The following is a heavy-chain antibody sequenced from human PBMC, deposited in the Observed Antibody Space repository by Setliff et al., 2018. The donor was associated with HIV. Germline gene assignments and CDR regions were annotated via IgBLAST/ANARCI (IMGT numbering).Heavy chain of an antibody. CDR1: GFTVSSNY. CDR3: ARDWGRGSGSTHYFDY. D-gene: IGHD3-10*01. Sequence: PGGSLRLSCAASGFTVSSNYMSWVRQAPGKGLEWVSVIYSGGRTYYADSVKGRFTISRDNSKNTLYLQMNSLRAEDTAVYYCARDWGRGSGSTHYFDYWGQGTLVTVSS. J-gene: IGHJ4*02. V-gene: IGHV3-66*02. CDR2: IYSGGRT.